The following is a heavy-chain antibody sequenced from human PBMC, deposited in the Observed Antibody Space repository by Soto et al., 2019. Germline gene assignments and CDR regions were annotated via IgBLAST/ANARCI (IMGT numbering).Heavy chain of an antibody. Sequence: PGGSLRLSCAASGFTFSSYGMHWVRQAPGKGLEWVAVISYDGSNKYYADSVKGRFTISRDNSKNTLYLQMNSLRAEDTAVYYCAKGKLAAAGRDYYYYYGMDVWGQGTTVTVSS. CDR1: GFTFSSYG. CDR2: ISYDGSNK. J-gene: IGHJ6*02. D-gene: IGHD6-13*01. V-gene: IGHV3-30*18. CDR3: AKGKLAAAGRDYYYYYGMDV.